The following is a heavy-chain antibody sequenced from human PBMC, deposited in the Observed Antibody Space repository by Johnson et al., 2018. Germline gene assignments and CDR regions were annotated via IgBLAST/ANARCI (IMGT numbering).Heavy chain of an antibody. V-gene: IGHV3-23*04. Sequence: QLVESGGGLVQPGGSLRLSCVASGFSFSTYAMSWVRQTPGRGLEWVSTISGRTASTYYADSVTGRVTISRDNSKNTLYLQVNSLGAEDTAVFYCAREDDYGDYKYYYYMDVWGKGTTVTVSS. J-gene: IGHJ6*03. CDR3: AREDDYGDYKYYYYMDV. CDR2: ISGRTAST. CDR1: GFSFSTYA. D-gene: IGHD4-17*01.